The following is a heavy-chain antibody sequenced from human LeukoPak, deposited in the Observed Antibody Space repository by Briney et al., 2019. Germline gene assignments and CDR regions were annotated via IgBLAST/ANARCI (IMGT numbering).Heavy chain of an antibody. Sequence: PGGSLRLSCAASGFTFSSYWMSWVRQAPGKGLEGVANIKQDGSEKYYVDSVRGRFTISRDNAKNSLYLQMNSLRAEDTAVYYCARTPPTGDYEDYWGQGTLVTVSS. J-gene: IGHJ4*02. D-gene: IGHD4-17*01. V-gene: IGHV3-7*01. CDR3: ARTPPTGDYEDY. CDR1: GFTFSSYW. CDR2: IKQDGSEK.